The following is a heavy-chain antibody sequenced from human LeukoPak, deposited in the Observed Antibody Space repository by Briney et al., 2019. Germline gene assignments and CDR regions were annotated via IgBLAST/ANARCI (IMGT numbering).Heavy chain of an antibody. D-gene: IGHD4-17*01. V-gene: IGHV3-7*01. CDR2: IKQDGSEK. J-gene: IGHJ4*02. CDR1: GFTFSSYW. CDR3: AYGDYDETIDY. Sequence: GGSLRLSCAASGFTFSSYWMSWVRQAPGKGLEWVANIKQDGSEKYYVDSVKGRFTISRDNAKNSLYLQMNSLRAEDTAVYYCAYGDYDETIDYWGQGTLVTVSS.